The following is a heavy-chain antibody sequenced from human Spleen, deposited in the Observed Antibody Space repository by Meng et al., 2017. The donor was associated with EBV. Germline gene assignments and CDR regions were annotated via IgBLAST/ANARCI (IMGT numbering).Heavy chain of an antibody. J-gene: IGHJ5*02. CDR3: AREGANSSSWYNWFDP. D-gene: IGHD6-13*01. Sequence: QVQLHGAGPGLWKPSETLSLTCTVSGGSITSHYWNWIRQPPGKGLEWIGYVYYTGTTTYNPSLKSRVAISVDTSKNQLSLKLNYVTAADTAVYYCAREGANSSSWYNWFDPWGQGTLVTVSS. CDR2: VYYTGTT. V-gene: IGHV4-59*11. CDR1: GGSITSHY.